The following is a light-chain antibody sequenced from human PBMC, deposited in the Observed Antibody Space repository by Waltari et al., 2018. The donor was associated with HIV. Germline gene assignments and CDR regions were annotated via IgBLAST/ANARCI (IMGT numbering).Light chain of an antibody. V-gene: IGLV3-1*01. CDR1: KLGDKS. CDR2: QDS. Sequence: SYELTQPPSVSVSPGQTASINCSGDKLGDKSVCWYPQTPGQSPVLVIDQDSKRPSGIPERFSGSNSGNTATLTISGTQAMDEADYYCQAWDSSTAVFGGGTKLTVL. CDR3: QAWDSSTAV. J-gene: IGLJ2*01.